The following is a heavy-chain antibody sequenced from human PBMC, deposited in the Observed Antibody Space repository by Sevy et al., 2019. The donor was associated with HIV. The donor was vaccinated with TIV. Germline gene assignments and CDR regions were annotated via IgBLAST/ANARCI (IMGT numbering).Heavy chain of an antibody. D-gene: IGHD3-16*01. J-gene: IGHJ6*02. CDR1: EFTFSSYW. Sequence: GGYLRLSCAASEFTFSSYWMTWVRQGPGKGLEWVANINQDGSEENYADSVKGRFTIFRDNAKKSLFLQMNSLRAEDTAVYHCARTGSYADTYFYYYAMDVWGRGTTVTVSS. CDR2: INQDGSEE. CDR3: ARTGSYADTYFYYYAMDV. V-gene: IGHV3-7*01.